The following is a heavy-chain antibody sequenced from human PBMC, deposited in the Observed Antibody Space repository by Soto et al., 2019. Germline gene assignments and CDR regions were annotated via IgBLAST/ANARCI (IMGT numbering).Heavy chain of an antibody. CDR2: IYSDGST. CDR3: ARDSVPDSSQTPRYGMDV. CDR1: GFTVSSNY. D-gene: IGHD6-13*01. J-gene: IGHJ6*02. Sequence: PGGSLRLSCAASGFTVSSNYMSWVRQAPGKGLEWVSVIYSDGSTYYADSVKGRFTISRDNSKNTLYLQMNSLRAEDTAVYYCARDSVPDSSQTPRYGMDVWGQGTTVTVSS. V-gene: IGHV3-53*01.